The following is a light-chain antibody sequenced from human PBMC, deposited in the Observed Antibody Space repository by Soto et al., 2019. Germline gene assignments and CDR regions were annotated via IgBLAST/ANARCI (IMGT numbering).Light chain of an antibody. Sequence: QCVLAQPPSVSGAAGEMVTISCTGSSSNIGAGYDVHWYQQLPGTAPKLLIYGNSNRPSGVPDRFSGSKSGTSASLAITGLQAEDEADYYCQSYDSSLSGYVFGTGTKVTVL. CDR3: QSYDSSLSGYV. CDR1: SSNIGAGYD. CDR2: GNS. J-gene: IGLJ1*01. V-gene: IGLV1-40*01.